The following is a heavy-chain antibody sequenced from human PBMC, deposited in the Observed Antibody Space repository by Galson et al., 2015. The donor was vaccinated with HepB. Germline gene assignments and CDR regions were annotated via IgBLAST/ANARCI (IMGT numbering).Heavy chain of an antibody. Sequence: SLRLSCAASGFTFDDYAMHWVRQAPGKGLEWVSGISWNSISIAYADSVKGRFTISRDNAKNSLYLQMNSLRAEDTALYYCAKVGRDSSGTYWSSFDYWGQGTLVTVSS. CDR2: ISWNSISI. V-gene: IGHV3-9*01. D-gene: IGHD1-26*01. J-gene: IGHJ4*02. CDR3: AKVGRDSSGTYWSSFDY. CDR1: GFTFDDYA.